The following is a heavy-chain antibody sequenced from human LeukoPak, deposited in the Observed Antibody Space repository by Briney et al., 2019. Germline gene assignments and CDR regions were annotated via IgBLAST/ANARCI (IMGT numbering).Heavy chain of an antibody. CDR3: ARDVAGSGSH. D-gene: IGHD3-10*01. V-gene: IGHV3-74*01. CDR1: GFTFSSYL. CDR2: INEHGSIT. Sequence: GGSLRLSCAASGFTFSSYLMHWVRHAPGEGVGWVSRINEHGSITDYADSVEGRFTISRENAKNTLYLQMNSLRVEDTAVYYCARDVAGSGSHWGQGTLVTVSS. J-gene: IGHJ1*01.